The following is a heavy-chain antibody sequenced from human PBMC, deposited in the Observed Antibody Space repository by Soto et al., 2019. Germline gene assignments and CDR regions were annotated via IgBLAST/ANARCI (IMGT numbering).Heavy chain of an antibody. V-gene: IGHV1-18*01. J-gene: IGHJ3*02. Sequence: GASVKVSCKASGCTFTSYVISWVRQAPGQGLEWMGWISAYNGNTNYAQKLQGRVTMTTDTSTSTAYMELRSLRSDDTAVYYCARFYYGSGSYYNPAFDIWGQGTMVTVSS. CDR3: ARFYYGSGSYYNPAFDI. CDR2: ISAYNGNT. D-gene: IGHD3-10*01. CDR1: GCTFTSYV.